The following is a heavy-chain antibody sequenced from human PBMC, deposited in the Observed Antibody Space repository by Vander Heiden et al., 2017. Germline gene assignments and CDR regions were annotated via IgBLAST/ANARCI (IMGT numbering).Heavy chain of an antibody. J-gene: IGHJ4*01. CDR3: AIDAAGYNTGSIW. Sequence: QVQLQESGPGLVRPSGTLSLTCAVSGGSISSSNWWSWVRQPPGKGLEWIGEIYHSGRTNDNSALKSRVTISVDKSKSQFSLRMSSVTAADTAVYYYAIDAAGYNTGSIWWCHVTLVIVYS. D-gene: IGHD2-8*02. V-gene: IGHV4-4*02. CDR2: IYHSGRT. CDR1: GGSISSSNW.